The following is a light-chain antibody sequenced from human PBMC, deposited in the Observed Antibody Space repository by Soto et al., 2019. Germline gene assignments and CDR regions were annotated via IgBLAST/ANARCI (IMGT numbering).Light chain of an antibody. CDR3: QVWDSSSDLEV. CDR1: NIGSKS. J-gene: IGLJ2*01. V-gene: IGLV3-21*04. Sequence: SYELTQPPSVSVAPGKTARITCGGNNIGSKSVHWYQQKPGQAPVLVIYYDSDRPSGIPERFSGSNSGNTATLTISRVEAGDEADYYCQVWDSSSDLEVFGGGTKLNVL. CDR2: YDS.